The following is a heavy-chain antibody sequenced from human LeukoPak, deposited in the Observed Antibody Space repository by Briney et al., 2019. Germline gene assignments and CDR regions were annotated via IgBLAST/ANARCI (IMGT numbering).Heavy chain of an antibody. CDR3: ARRDCSSTSCYYYYGMDV. V-gene: IGHV3-11*01. CDR1: GFTFSDYY. Sequence: PGGSLRLSCAASGFTFSDYYMSWIRQAPGKGLEWVSYISSSGSTRHYADSVKGRFTISRDNAKKSLHLQMNSLRAEDTAVYYCARRDCSSTSCYYYYGMDVWGQGTTVTVSS. D-gene: IGHD2-2*01. CDR2: ISSSGSTR. J-gene: IGHJ6*02.